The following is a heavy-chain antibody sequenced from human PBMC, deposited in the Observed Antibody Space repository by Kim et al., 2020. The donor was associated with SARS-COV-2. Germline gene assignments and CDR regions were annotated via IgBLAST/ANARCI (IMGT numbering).Heavy chain of an antibody. D-gene: IGHD1-26*01. CDR2: IIPILGIA. J-gene: IGHJ6*02. V-gene: IGHV1-69*04. CDR1: GGTFSSYA. Sequence: SVKVSCKASGGTFSSYAISWVRQAPGQGLEWMGRIIPILGIANYAQKFQGRVTITADKSTSTAYMELSSLTSEDTAVYYCARDYLVGATLTNYYYYGMDVWGQGTTVTVSS. CDR3: ARDYLVGATLTNYYYYGMDV.